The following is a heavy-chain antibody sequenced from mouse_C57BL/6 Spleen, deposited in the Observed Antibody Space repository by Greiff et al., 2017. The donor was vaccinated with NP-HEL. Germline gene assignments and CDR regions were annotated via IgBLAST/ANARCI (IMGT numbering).Heavy chain of an antibody. CDR1: GFSFNTYA. Sequence: DVMLVESGGGLVQPKGSLKLSCAASGFSFNTYAMNWVRQAPGKGLEWVARIRSKSNNYATYYADSVKDRFTISRDDSESMLYLQMNNLKTEDTAMYYCVRHLYGYDDYYAMDYWGQGTSVTVSS. V-gene: IGHV10-1*01. D-gene: IGHD2-2*01. CDR3: VRHLYGYDDYYAMDY. J-gene: IGHJ4*01. CDR2: IRSKSNNYAT.